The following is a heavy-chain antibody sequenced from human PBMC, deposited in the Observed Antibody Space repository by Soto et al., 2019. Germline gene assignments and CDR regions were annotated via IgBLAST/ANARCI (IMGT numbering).Heavy chain of an antibody. D-gene: IGHD3-10*01. CDR3: AHSRNLITEDAQVGDFDY. CDR1: GFSLTTDGVG. CDR2: IYWDDDE. V-gene: IGHV2-5*02. J-gene: IGHJ4*02. Sequence: ITLKESGPTLVKPTQTLTLTCSFSGFSLTTDGVGVGWVRQPPGEALEWLALIYWDDDERYSPSLKTRLTITKDPSKNQVVLIMTNMDPVDTATYYCAHSRNLITEDAQVGDFDYWGQGTPVTVSS.